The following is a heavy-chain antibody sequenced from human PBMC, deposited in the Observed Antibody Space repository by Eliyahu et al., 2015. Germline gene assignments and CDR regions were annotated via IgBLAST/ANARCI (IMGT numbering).Heavy chain of an antibody. CDR2: INHSGST. D-gene: IGHD6-19*01. Sequence: QVQLQQWGAGLLKPSETLXPTCPVXGGSFXGYYGSWXRQPPGKGLEWIGEINHSGSTNYNPSLKSRVTISVDTSKNQFSLKLSSVTAADTAVYYCARAGPYSSGWYLSRHWFDPWGQGTLVTVSS. V-gene: IGHV4-34*01. J-gene: IGHJ5*02. CDR3: ARAGPYSSGWYLSRHWFDP. CDR1: GGSFXGYY.